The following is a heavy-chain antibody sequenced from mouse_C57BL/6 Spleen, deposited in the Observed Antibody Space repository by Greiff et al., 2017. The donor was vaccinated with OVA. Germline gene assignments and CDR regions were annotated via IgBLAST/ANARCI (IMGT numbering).Heavy chain of an antibody. V-gene: IGHV1-15*01. Sequence: QVQLKQSGAELVRPGASVTLSCKASGYTFTDYEMHWVKQTPVHGLEWIGAIDPETGGTAYNQKFKGKAILTADKSSSTAYMELRSLTSEDSAVYYWTRRGDEGGFDYRGQGTTLTVSS. CDR1: GYTFTDYE. CDR3: TRRGDEGGFDY. J-gene: IGHJ2*01. CDR2: IDPETGGT.